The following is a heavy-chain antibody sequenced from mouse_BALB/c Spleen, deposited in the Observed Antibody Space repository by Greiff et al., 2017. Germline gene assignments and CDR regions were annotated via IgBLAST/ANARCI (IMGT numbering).Heavy chain of an antibody. J-gene: IGHJ1*01. Sequence: QVTLKESGPGILQPSQTLSLTCSFSGFSLSTSGMGVSWIRQPSGKGLEWLAHIYWDDDKRYNPSLKSRLTISKDTSSNQVFLKITSVDTADTATYYCARRGDYYGYWYFDVWGAGTTVTVSS. CDR1: GFSLSTSGMG. V-gene: IGHV8-12*01. CDR2: IYWDDDK. D-gene: IGHD1-1*01. CDR3: ARRGDYYGYWYFDV.